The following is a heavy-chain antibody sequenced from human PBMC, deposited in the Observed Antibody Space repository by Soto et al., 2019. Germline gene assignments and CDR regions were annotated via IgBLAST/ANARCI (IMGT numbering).Heavy chain of an antibody. CDR2: ISSSSSYI. CDR3: ASADYDDDY. J-gene: IGHJ4*02. D-gene: IGHD4-17*01. Sequence: ETLSLTCTVSGGSVSSGSYYWSWIRQPPGKGLEWVSSISSSSSYIYYADSVKGRFTISRDNAKNSLYLQMNSLRAEDTAVYYCASADYDDDYWGQGTLVTVSS. CDR1: GGSVSSGSYY. V-gene: IGHV3-21*01.